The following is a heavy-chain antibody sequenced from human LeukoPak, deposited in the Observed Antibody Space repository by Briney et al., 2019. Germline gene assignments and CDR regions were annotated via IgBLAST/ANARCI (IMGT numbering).Heavy chain of an antibody. CDR1: GFTFSSYA. CDR2: ISGSGGST. D-gene: IGHD5-18*01. J-gene: IGHJ6*02. CDR3: ARACEVDAPMVRHYYYYYAMDV. V-gene: IGHV3-23*01. Sequence: TGGSLRLSCAASGFTFSSYAMSWVRQAPGKGLEWISAISGSGGSTYYADSVKGRFTISRDNSKNTLYLQMNSLRAEDTAVYYCARACEVDAPMVRHYYYYYAMDVWGQGTTVTVSS.